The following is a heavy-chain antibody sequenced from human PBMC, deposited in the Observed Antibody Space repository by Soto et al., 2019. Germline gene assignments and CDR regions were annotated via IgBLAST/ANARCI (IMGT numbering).Heavy chain of an antibody. CDR3: VVAVAGHYYMDV. Sequence: SETLSLTCTVSGGSIRSSSYYWGWIRQPPGKGLEWIGSIYYSGSTYYNPSLKSRVTISVDTSKNQFSLKLSSVTAADTAVYYCVVAVAGHYYMDVWGKGTTVTVSS. CDR1: GGSIRSSSYY. CDR2: IYYSGST. J-gene: IGHJ6*03. D-gene: IGHD6-19*01. V-gene: IGHV4-39*01.